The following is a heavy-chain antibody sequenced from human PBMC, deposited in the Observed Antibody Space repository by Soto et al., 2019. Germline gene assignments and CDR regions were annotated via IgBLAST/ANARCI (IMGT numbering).Heavy chain of an antibody. D-gene: IGHD2-2*01. V-gene: IGHV1-46*01. CDR1: GYSFASYY. CDR3: ATFVVVPAATTPGGYNWNPTV. J-gene: IGHJ3*01. Sequence: GASVKVSCKASGYSFASYYMHWVRQAPGQGLEWMGIINPSGGSTSYAQKFQGRVTMTEDTSTNTAYMELSSLRSEDTAVYYRATFVVVPAATTPGGYNWNPTVWGQGTMVTVSS. CDR2: INPSGGST.